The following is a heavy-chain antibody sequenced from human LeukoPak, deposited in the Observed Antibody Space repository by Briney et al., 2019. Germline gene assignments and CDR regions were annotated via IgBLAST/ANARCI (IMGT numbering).Heavy chain of an antibody. CDR2: IYYSGST. CDR1: GGSVSSGSYC. Sequence: SETLSLTCTVSGGSVSSGSYCWSWIRQPPGKGLEWIGYIYYSGSTNYNPSLKSRVTISVDTSKNQFSLKLSSVTAADTAAYHCTREAMYSYGNNFDYWGQGTLVTVSS. D-gene: IGHD5-18*01. J-gene: IGHJ4*02. V-gene: IGHV4-61*01. CDR3: TREAMYSYGNNFDY.